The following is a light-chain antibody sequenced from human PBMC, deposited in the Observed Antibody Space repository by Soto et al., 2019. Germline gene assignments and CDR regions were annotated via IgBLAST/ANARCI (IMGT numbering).Light chain of an antibody. J-gene: IGKJ2*01. CDR2: GSS. V-gene: IGKV3-20*01. CDR1: QSINNNY. Sequence: EVVLTQSPGTLSLSPGERATLSCRGSQSINNNYLAWYQQRPGQARRLLIYGSSDRATGIPDRFSGSGSGTDFTLTISRLEPEDFAVYYCHQYGSSPPYTFGQGTKLEI. CDR3: HQYGSSPPYT.